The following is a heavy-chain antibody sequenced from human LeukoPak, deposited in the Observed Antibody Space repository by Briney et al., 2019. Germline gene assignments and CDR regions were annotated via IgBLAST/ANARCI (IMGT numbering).Heavy chain of an antibody. CDR3: ARVPYSSGPSNFDY. CDR1: GFTFSNYG. CDR2: ISSSSSYI. J-gene: IGHJ4*02. Sequence: GGSLRLSCAASGFTFSNYGMHWVRQAPGKGLEWVSSISSSSSYIYYADSVKGRFTISRDNAKNSLYLQMNSLRAEDTAVYYCARVPYSSGPSNFDYWGQGTLVTVSS. V-gene: IGHV3-21*01. D-gene: IGHD6-19*01.